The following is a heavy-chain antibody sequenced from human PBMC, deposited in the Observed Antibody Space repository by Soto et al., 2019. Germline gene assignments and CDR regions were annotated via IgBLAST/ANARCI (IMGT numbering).Heavy chain of an antibody. CDR3: ARYGSHSSRLRVIDY. V-gene: IGHV1-24*01. CDR2: FDPEDDET. D-gene: IGHD6-13*01. J-gene: IGHJ4*02. Sequence: ASVKVSCKVSGYSLTELSMHWVRQAPGKGLEWMGGFDPEDDETIYAQKLQGRVTMTTDTSTSTANMELRSLRSDDTAVYYCARYGSHSSRLRVIDYCGQGSLVTVSS. CDR1: GYSLTELS.